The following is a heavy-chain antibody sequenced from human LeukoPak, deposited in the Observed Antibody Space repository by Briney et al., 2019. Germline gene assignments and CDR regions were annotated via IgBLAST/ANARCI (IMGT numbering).Heavy chain of an antibody. Sequence: GGSLRLSCAASGFTFSSYAMSWVRQAPGKGLEWVSAISDSAYYADSVKGRFTISRDNSKNTLYLQMNSLRAEDTAVYYCASAPHLLRFLGGQGTLVTVSS. CDR3: ASAPHLLRFL. V-gene: IGHV3-23*01. CDR2: ISDSA. D-gene: IGHD3-3*01. J-gene: IGHJ4*02. CDR1: GFTFSSYA.